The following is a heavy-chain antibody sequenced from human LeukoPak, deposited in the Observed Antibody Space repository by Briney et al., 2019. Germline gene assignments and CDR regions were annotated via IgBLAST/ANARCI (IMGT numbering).Heavy chain of an antibody. Sequence: GGSLRLSCAASGFTFSSYWMSWVRQAPGKGLEWVANIKQDGSEKYYVDSVKGRFTISRDNAKNSLYLRMNSLRAEDTAVYYCARGFCDILTGYYCNWFDPWGQGTLVTVSS. D-gene: IGHD3-9*01. J-gene: IGHJ5*02. V-gene: IGHV3-7*03. CDR3: ARGFCDILTGYYCNWFDP. CDR1: GFTFSSYW. CDR2: IKQDGSEK.